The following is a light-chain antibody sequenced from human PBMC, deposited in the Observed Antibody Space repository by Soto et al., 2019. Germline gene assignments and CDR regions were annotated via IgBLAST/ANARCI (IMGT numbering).Light chain of an antibody. V-gene: IGKV3-11*01. Sequence: EVVLTQSPATLSLSPGERATLSCRASENVRTFVDWYQQKPGQAPRLLIYGASNRATGIPARFSGSGSGTDLTTTISNIEPEDFAVYYCRQHSHWPPWTFGQGTRVEIQ. J-gene: IGKJ1*01. CDR1: ENVRTF. CDR2: GAS. CDR3: RQHSHWPPWT.